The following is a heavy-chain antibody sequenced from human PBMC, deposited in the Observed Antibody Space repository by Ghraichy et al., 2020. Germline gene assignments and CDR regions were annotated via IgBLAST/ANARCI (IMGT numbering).Heavy chain of an antibody. CDR3: ARDQSPFWSAIASNWFDP. J-gene: IGHJ5*02. CDR1: GYTFTGYY. V-gene: IGHV1-2*02. D-gene: IGHD3-3*01. Sequence: ASVKVSCKASGYTFTGYYMHWVRQAPGQGLEWMGWINPNSGGTNYAQKFQGRVTMTRDTSISTAYMELSRLRSDDTAVYYCARDQSPFWSAIASNWFDPWGQGTLVTVSS. CDR2: INPNSGGT.